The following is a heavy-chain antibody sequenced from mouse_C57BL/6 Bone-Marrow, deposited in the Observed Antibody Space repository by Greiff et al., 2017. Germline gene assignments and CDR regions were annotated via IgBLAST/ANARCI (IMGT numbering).Heavy chain of an antibody. CDR1: GYTFTSYW. CDR2: IHPSDSDT. CDR3: AISVCSWFAY. V-gene: IGHV1-74*01. J-gene: IGHJ3*01. Sequence: VQLQQPGAELVKPGASVKVSCKASGYTFTSYWMHWVKQRPGQGLEWIGRIHPSDSDTNYNQKFKGKAKLTVDKSSSTAYMQLSRLTSEDSAVYYCAISVCSWFAYWGQGTLVTVSA.